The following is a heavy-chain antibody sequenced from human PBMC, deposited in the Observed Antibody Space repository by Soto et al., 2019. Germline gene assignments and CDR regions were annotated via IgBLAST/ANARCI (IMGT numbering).Heavy chain of an antibody. CDR3: ALVNLGTRSGNVSR. J-gene: IGHJ4*02. CDR1: GFSLSTSGVG. V-gene: IGHV2-5*02. Sequence: GSGPTLVNPTHTLTLTCTFSGFSLSTSGVGVGWIRQPPGKALEWLALIYWDDDKRYSPSLKSRLTITKETSKNQVVLTMTNMDPVEKATSYCALVNLGTRSGNVSRWGQGTLVAVCS. CDR2: IYWDDDK. D-gene: IGHD1-1*01.